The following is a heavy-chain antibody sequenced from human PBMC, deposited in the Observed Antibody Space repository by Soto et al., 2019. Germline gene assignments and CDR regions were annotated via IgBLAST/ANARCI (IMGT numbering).Heavy chain of an antibody. V-gene: IGHV3-64*01. CDR1: GFTLSGYA. CDR3: ARDYYDFWSGSYYYYMDV. CDR2: ISSNGVGT. J-gene: IGHJ6*03. Sequence: GGSLRLSCAASGFTLSGYAMDWVRQAPGKGLEYVSGISSNGVGTYYANSVQGRFTTSRDNSKNTVYLQMNSLRAEDTAVYYCARDYYDFWSGSYYYYMDVWGKGTTVTVSS. D-gene: IGHD3-3*01.